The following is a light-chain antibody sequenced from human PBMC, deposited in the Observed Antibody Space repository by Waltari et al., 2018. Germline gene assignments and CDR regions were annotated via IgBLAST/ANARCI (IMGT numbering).Light chain of an antibody. CDR3: AAWDDSLNGVV. V-gene: IGLV1-44*01. Sequence: QSVLTQPPSASGTPGQRVTISCSGSSSNIGSNTVNWYQQLPGTAPKLLIYSNNQRPSGGPGRFSGSKSGTSASLAISGLQSEDEADYYCAAWDDSLNGVVFGGGTKLTVL. J-gene: IGLJ2*01. CDR2: SNN. CDR1: SSNIGSNT.